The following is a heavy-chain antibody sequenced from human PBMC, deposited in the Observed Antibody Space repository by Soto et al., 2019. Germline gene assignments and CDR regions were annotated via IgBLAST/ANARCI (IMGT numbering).Heavy chain of an antibody. J-gene: IGHJ6*03. V-gene: IGHV3-48*01. Sequence: GGSLRLSCAASGFTFSSYSMNWVRQAPGKGLEWVSYISSSSSTIYYADSVKGRFTISRDNAKNSLYLQMNSLRAEDTAVYYCASGGYEGYYYYYYMDVWGKGTTVTVSS. CDR3: ASGGYEGYYYYYYMDV. CDR2: ISSSSSTI. D-gene: IGHD5-12*01. CDR1: GFTFSSYS.